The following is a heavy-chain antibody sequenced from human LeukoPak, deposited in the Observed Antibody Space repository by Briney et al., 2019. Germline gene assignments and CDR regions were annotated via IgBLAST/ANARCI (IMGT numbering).Heavy chain of an antibody. J-gene: IGHJ5*02. CDR3: ARGYCSSTSCYFKPNWFDP. CDR2: MNPNSGNT. CDR1: GYTLTSYD. V-gene: IGHV1-8*01. D-gene: IGHD2-2*01. Sequence: ASVKVSCKASGYTLTSYDINWVRQATGQGLEWMGWMNPNSGNTGYAQKFQGRVTMTRNTSISTAYMELSSLRSEDTAVYYCARGYCSSTSCYFKPNWFDPWGQGTLVTVSS.